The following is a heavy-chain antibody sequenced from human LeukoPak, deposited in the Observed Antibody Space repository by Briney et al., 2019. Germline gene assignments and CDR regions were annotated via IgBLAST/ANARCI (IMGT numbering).Heavy chain of an antibody. V-gene: IGHV3-23*01. Sequence: GGSLRLSCAASGFTLSSDAMSWVRQAPGKGLEWGSAISGSGGSTYYADSVKGRFTISRDNSKNTLYLQMNSLRAEDTAVYYCAKAGYFLKYYFDYWGQGTLVTVSS. J-gene: IGHJ4*02. CDR2: ISGSGGST. CDR3: AKAGYFLKYYFDY. CDR1: GFTLSSDA. D-gene: IGHD6-13*01.